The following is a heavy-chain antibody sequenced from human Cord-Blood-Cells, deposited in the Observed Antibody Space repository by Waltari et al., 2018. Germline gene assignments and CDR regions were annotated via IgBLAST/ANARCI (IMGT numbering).Heavy chain of an antibody. CDR2: TNNRGRT. V-gene: IGHV4-34*01. CDR3: ARGQGPAGDPGFDY. J-gene: IGHJ4*02. CDR1: GGSFSGYS. Sequence: QVQLQQWGAGLLKPSETLSLTCAVHGGSFSGYSWSWIRPPPGKGVEWIGETNNRGRTTHTPSHKRRGTVSVNASKTKFSLKLGSVTAADTAVYYCARGQGPAGDPGFDYWGQGTLVTVSS. D-gene: IGHD7-27*01.